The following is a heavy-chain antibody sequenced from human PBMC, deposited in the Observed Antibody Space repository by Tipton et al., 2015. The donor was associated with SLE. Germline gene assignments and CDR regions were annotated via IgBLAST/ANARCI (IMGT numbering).Heavy chain of an antibody. V-gene: IGHV4-59*11. D-gene: IGHD6-13*01. CDR2: IYYSGST. Sequence: TLSLTCTVSGGSISSHYWSWIRQPPGKGLEWIGYIYYSGSTYYNPSLKSRVTISIDTSKNQFSLKLSSVTAADTAVYYCARTKQQGYYMDVWGKGTTVTVSS. CDR1: GGSISSHY. CDR3: ARTKQQGYYMDV. J-gene: IGHJ6*03.